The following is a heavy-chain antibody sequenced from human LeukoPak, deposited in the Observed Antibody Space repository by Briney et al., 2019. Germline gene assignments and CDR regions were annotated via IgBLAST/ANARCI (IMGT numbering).Heavy chain of an antibody. CDR2: ISGSGGST. CDR3: AKNSPPFGYCSSTSCYYFDY. Sequence: GGSLRLSCAASGFTFSSYAMSWVRQAPGKGLEWVSAISGSGGSTYYAGSVKGRFTISRDNSKNTLYLQMNSLRAEDTAVYYCAKNSPPFGYCSSTSCYYFDYWGQGTLVTVSS. CDR1: GFTFSSYA. D-gene: IGHD2-2*03. V-gene: IGHV3-23*01. J-gene: IGHJ4*02.